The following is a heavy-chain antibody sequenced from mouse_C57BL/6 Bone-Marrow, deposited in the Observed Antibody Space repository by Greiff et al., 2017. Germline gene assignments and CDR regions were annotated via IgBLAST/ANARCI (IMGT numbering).Heavy chain of an antibody. CDR2: IYPGSGNT. CDR1: GYTFTDYY. Sequence: QVQLQQSGAELVRPGASVKLSCKASGYTFTDYYINWVKQRPGQGLEWIARIYPGSGNTYYNEKFKGKATLTAEKSSSTAYMQLSRLTSEASAVYFCARGIAMDYWGQGTSVTVSS. CDR3: ARGIAMDY. V-gene: IGHV1-76*01. J-gene: IGHJ4*01.